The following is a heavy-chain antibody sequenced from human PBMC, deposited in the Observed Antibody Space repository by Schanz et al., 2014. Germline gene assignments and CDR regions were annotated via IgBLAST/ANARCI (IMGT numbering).Heavy chain of an antibody. V-gene: IGHV3-23*04. Sequence: EVQVVESGGGLVQPGGSLRLSCTASGFPFSDYFMAWIRQAPGKGLEWVSAISASGGTTYYADSVKGRFTISRDNSKNTLYLQMNSLRAEDTAVYYCARIGGSVFDYWAQGTLVTVSS. J-gene: IGHJ4*02. D-gene: IGHD3-10*01. CDR2: ISASGGTT. CDR3: ARIGGSVFDY. CDR1: GFPFSDYF.